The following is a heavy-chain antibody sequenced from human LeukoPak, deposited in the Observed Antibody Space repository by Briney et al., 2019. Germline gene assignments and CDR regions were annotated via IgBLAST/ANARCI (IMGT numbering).Heavy chain of an antibody. Sequence: SGGSLRLSCAASGFTFSTYGMHWVRQAPGKGLEWVAVISSDGSNKYYADSVKGRFTISRDNSKNTLYLQMNGLRAEDTAVYYCAKRGYSYSFDYWGQGTLVTVSS. V-gene: IGHV3-30*18. J-gene: IGHJ4*02. CDR1: GFTFSTYG. CDR2: ISSDGSNK. D-gene: IGHD5-18*01. CDR3: AKRGYSYSFDY.